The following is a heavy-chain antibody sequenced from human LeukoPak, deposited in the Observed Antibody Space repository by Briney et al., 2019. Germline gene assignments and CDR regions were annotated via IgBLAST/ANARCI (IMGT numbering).Heavy chain of an antibody. CDR1: GFTFSSYA. CDR2: ISGSGGKT. J-gene: IGHJ4*02. D-gene: IGHD2-2*01. V-gene: IGHV3-23*01. Sequence: GGCLRLSCAASGFTFSSYAMSWVRQAPGKGLEWVSAISGSGGKTYSADSVKGRFTISTDNSKNTLYLQMNSLRAEDTAVYYCAKNLAYSCSSTSCYGDYWGQGTLVTVSS. CDR3: AKNLAYSCSSTSCYGDY.